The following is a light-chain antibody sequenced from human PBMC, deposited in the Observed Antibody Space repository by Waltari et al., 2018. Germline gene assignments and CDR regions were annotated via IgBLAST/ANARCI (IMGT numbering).Light chain of an antibody. CDR3: SSYSSDSTPVV. CDR2: DVT. J-gene: IGLJ2*01. Sequence: QSALTQPASVSGSLGQSIIISCTGTDSDVGIYDSVSWYQQHPGKAPRFLIYDVTKRPSGVSARFSGSKSGKTASLTISGLQADDEADYYCSSYSSDSTPVVFGGGTRVTVL. CDR1: DSDVGIYDS. V-gene: IGLV2-14*03.